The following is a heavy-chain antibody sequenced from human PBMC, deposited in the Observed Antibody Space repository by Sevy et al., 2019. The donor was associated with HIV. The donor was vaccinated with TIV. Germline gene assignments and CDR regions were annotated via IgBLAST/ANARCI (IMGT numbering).Heavy chain of an antibody. CDR1: GFTFSGYA. D-gene: IGHD7-27*01. J-gene: IGHJ5*02. Sequence: GGSLRLSCAASGFTFSGYAMRWVRQAPGKGLEWVSLITGSGSKTYYADSVKGRFTISRDNSKNTVNLQMNSLRVEDTAIYYCAKETWGLFDPWGQGILVTVSS. CDR3: AKETWGLFDP. CDR2: ITGSGSKT. V-gene: IGHV3-23*01.